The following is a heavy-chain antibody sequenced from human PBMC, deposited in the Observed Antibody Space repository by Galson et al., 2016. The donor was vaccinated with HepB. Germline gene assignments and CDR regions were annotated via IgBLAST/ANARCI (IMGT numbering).Heavy chain of an antibody. CDR3: TRRGLGSSAIDF. CDR1: GYSFTNYW. J-gene: IGHJ4*02. Sequence: QSGAEVKKPGESLRISCQGSGYSFTNYWIIWVRQMPGKGLEMVARIDPTDSYTNYSPSFQGHVTISADTSINTAYLQWNSLKASDTALYYRTRRGLGSSAIDFWGQGTLVTVSS. D-gene: IGHD3-10*01. CDR2: IDPTDSYT. V-gene: IGHV5-10-1*01.